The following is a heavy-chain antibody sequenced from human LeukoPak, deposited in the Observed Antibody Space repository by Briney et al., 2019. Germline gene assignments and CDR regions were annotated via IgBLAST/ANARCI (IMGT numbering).Heavy chain of an antibody. CDR3: AREGYAADFDY. CDR1: GGSISSYY. J-gene: IGHJ4*02. CDR2: IYYSGST. D-gene: IGHD6-13*01. V-gene: IGHV4-59*01. Sequence: PSETLSLTCTVSGGSISSYYWSWIRQPPGKGLEWIGYIYYSGSTNYIPSLKSRVTISVDTSKNQFSLKLSSVTAADTAVYYCAREGYAADFDYWGQGTLVTVSS.